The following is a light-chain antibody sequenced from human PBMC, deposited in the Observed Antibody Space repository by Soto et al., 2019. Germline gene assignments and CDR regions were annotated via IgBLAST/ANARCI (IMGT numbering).Light chain of an antibody. Sequence: QSVLTQPASVSGSPGQSISVSCTGSSGDVGSYKYVSWYQQHPGKAPKLIIYEVNKRPSGVSDRFSGSKSSNTASLTISGLQAEDEADYYCSSYTITSTLVIFGGGTKLTVL. CDR3: SSYTITSTLVI. CDR2: EVN. J-gene: IGLJ2*01. V-gene: IGLV2-14*01. CDR1: SGDVGSYKY.